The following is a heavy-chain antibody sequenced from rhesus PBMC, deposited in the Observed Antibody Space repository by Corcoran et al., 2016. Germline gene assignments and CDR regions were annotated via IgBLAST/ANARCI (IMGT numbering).Heavy chain of an antibody. CDR1: GYTFTDYY. V-gene: IGHV1S2*01. Sequence: QVQLVQSGAEVKKPGSSVKVSCKASGYTFTDYYIHWVRQAPRQGLEWMGWINPYSGNTKDAQKFQGRVTVTRDTSTSTASMELSSLRSEDTAVYYCTRSAGRDWYFDLWGPGTPITISS. J-gene: IGHJ2*01. CDR2: INPYSGNT. CDR3: TRSAGRDWYFDL. D-gene: IGHD1-44*01.